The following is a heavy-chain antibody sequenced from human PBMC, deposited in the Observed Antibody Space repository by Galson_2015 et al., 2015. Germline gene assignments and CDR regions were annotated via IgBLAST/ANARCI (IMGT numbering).Heavy chain of an antibody. CDR2: IIPIFGTA. V-gene: IGHV1-69*13. CDR1: GGTFSSYA. J-gene: IGHJ6*02. D-gene: IGHD3-3*01. CDR3: ARGGLDFWSGYYTIQNYYYYYYGMDV. Sequence: SVKVSCKASGGTFSSYAISWVRQAPGQGLEWMGGIIPIFGTANYAQKFQGRVTITADESTSTAYMELSSLRSEDTAVYYCARGGLDFWSGYYTIQNYYYYYYGMDVWGQGTTVTVSS.